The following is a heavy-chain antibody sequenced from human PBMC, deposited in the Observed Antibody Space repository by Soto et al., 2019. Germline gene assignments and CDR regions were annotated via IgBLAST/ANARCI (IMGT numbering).Heavy chain of an antibody. CDR2: LSAGGTAT. Sequence: EVQLLESGGGLVQPGGSLRLSCAASGFIFSSSAMTWVRQAPGKGLEWVSGLSAGGTATYYADSVKGRFTISRDNSKKTLYLQVNSLRGEDTALSSCARAVSGSSYAYLPADWGHGNLVNVSS. D-gene: IGHD5-18*01. CDR3: ARAVSGSSYAYLPAD. J-gene: IGHJ4*01. V-gene: IGHV3-23*01. CDR1: GFIFSSSA.